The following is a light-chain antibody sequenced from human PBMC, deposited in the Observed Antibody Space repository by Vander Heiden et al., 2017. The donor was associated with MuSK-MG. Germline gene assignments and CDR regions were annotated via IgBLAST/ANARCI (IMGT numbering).Light chain of an antibody. V-gene: IGKV1D-13*01. Sequence: AIQLTQSPSSLSASVGDRVTITCRASQGITSAFAWFQQKPGRAPKLLIFDVSSLERGVPSRFSGSGSGTDFTLRISSLQPEDFATYYCHQVYNYPRTVGQGTKVEIK. CDR1: QGITSA. CDR3: HQVYNYPRT. CDR2: DVS. J-gene: IGKJ1*01.